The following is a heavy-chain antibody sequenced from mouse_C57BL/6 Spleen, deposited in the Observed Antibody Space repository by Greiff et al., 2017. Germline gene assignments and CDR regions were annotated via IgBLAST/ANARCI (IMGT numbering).Heavy chain of an antibody. Sequence: QVQLQQPGAELVKPGASVKLSCKASGYTFTSYWMHWVKQRPGQGLEWIGMIHPNSGSTNYNETFKSKATLTVDKSSSTAYMQLSSLTSEDSAVYYCAREGDYYGSSYDYAMDYWGQGTSVTVSS. V-gene: IGHV1-64*01. D-gene: IGHD1-1*01. CDR1: GYTFTSYW. J-gene: IGHJ4*01. CDR2: IHPNSGST. CDR3: AREGDYYGSSYDYAMDY.